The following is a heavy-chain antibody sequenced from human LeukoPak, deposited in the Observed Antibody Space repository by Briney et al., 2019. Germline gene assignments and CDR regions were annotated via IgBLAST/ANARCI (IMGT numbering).Heavy chain of an antibody. CDR3: ARGGLTGYYTIADAFDI. V-gene: IGHV1-69*05. J-gene: IGHJ3*02. CDR2: IIPIFGTA. Sequence: GASVKVSCKASGGTFSSYAISWVRQAPGQGLEWMGGIIPIFGTANYAQKFQGRVTITTDESTSTAYMELSSLRSEDTAVYYCARGGLTGYYTIADAFDIWGQGTMVTVSS. D-gene: IGHD3-9*01. CDR1: GGTFSSYA.